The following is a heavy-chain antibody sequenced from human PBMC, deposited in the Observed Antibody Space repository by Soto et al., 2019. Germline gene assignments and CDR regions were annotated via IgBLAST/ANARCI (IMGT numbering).Heavy chain of an antibody. V-gene: IGHV3-30*03. Sequence: QVQLVESGGGVVRPGRSLRLSCAASGFSFSAYGMHWVRQAPGKGLEWVAAISFDGGQSYYRDSVKGRFTTSRDNSRNTLYLEVNSLRSEDTAVYFCAYGGNSEGLYYWGQGTLVTVSS. D-gene: IGHD3-16*01. CDR2: ISFDGGQS. CDR3: AYGGNSEGLYY. J-gene: IGHJ4*02. CDR1: GFSFSAYG.